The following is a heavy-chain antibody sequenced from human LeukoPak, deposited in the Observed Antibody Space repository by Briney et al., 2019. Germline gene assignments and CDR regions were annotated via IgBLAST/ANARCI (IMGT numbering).Heavy chain of an antibody. Sequence: GGSLGLSCAASGFTFDDYAMDWVRQAPGKGLEWVSLISGDGGSTYYADSVEGRFTISRDNSKNSLYLQMYNLRIEDTALYYCAKEGSAGTADYWGQGTLVTVSS. CDR1: GFTFDDYA. D-gene: IGHD6-13*01. J-gene: IGHJ4*02. CDR3: AKEGSAGTADY. V-gene: IGHV3-43*02. CDR2: ISGDGGST.